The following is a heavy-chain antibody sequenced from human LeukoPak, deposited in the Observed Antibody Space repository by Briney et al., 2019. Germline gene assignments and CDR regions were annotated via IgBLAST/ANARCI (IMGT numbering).Heavy chain of an antibody. J-gene: IGHJ4*02. CDR1: GYTFSDYY. CDR2: VNPNSGGT. V-gene: IGHV1-2*02. D-gene: IGHD3-16*01. Sequence: ASVKVSCKASGYTFSDYYMHWMRQAPGQGLEWMGWVNPNSGGTNYAQKFQGRVTMTRDTSISTVYMELRRLRSDDTAVYYCARLFGDFPDYWGQGTLVTVSS. CDR3: ARLFGDFPDY.